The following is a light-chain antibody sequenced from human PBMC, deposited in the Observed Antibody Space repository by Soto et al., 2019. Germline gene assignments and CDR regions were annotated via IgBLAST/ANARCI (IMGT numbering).Light chain of an antibody. Sequence: QAVLTQSPSASASLGASDKLTCTLSSGHSSYAIAWHQQQPEKGPRYLMKLNSDGSHSKGDGIPDRFSGSSSGAERYLIISSLQSEDEADYYCQTWGTGIQVFGGGTKVTVL. CDR1: SGHSSYA. CDR3: QTWGTGIQV. J-gene: IGLJ2*01. CDR2: LNSDGSH. V-gene: IGLV4-69*01.